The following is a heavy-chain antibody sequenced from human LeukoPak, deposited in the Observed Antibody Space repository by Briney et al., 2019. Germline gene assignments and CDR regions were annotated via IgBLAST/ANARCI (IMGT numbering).Heavy chain of an antibody. CDR3: XXXXTGWQADSFDI. J-gene: IGHJ3*02. D-gene: IGHD6-19*01. Sequence: GGSLRLSCAASGFTFNNYIMNWVRQAPGKGLEWVSSISSSSDYIYYADSVKGRFTISRDNAKNSLYLQMNSLRVEDTAVYFXXXXXTGWQADSFDIWGQGTMVTVSS. CDR2: ISSSSDYI. CDR1: GFTFNNYI. V-gene: IGHV3-21*01.